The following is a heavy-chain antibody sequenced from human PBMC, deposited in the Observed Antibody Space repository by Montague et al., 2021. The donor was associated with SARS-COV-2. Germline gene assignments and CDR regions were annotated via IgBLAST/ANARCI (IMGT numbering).Heavy chain of an antibody. CDR2: ISYSGHT. CDR1: GGSISPYY. D-gene: IGHD3-3*01. V-gene: IGHV4-59*01. Sequence: SETLSLTCTVSGGSISPYYWSWIRQPPGKGLEWIGYISYSGHTNYNPSLKSRVTISVDTSKNQFSLTLSSLAAADTAIYYCARDSRLCGVEYYEDIFDSWGQGTVVTVSS. CDR3: ARDSRLCGVEYYEDIFDS. J-gene: IGHJ3*02.